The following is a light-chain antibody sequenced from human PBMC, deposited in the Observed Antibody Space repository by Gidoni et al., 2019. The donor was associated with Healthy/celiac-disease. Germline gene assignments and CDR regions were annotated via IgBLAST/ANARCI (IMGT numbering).Light chain of an antibody. CDR2: WAS. CDR1: QSVLYRSNNKNY. J-gene: IGKJ1*01. Sequence: DIVMTQSPDSLSVSLGERATINCKSSQSVLYRSNNKNYLAWYQKKPGQPTKLLIYWASTRESGVPDRFGGSESGTEFTLTISSLQAKDVAVYYCQQYYSTPRTFGQGTKVEIK. CDR3: QQYYSTPRT. V-gene: IGKV4-1*01.